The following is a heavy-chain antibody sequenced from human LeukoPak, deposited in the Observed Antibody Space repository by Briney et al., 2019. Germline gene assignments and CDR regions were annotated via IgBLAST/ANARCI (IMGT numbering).Heavy chain of an antibody. D-gene: IGHD3-22*01. CDR2: ILASGGTT. CDR1: GFTFTNFA. Sequence: GGSLRLSCPASGFTFTNFAMSWVRQAPGKGLEWVSGILASGGTTYYADSVKGRFTSSRDNSKNTLYLQMSSLRAEDTAIYYCAKNYYDYTGPYSWVFDYRGQGTLVTVSS. V-gene: IGHV3-23*01. CDR3: AKNYYDYTGPYSWVFDY. J-gene: IGHJ4*02.